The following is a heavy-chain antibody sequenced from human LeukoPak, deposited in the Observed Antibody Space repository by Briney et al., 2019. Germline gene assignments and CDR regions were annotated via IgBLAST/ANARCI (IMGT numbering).Heavy chain of an antibody. Sequence: GGSLRLSCSASGFTFSDYDMNWVRQAPGKGLEWVSSISGLSSYTYYGESVKGRFSISRDNAKNSLYLQMNSLGAEDTATYYCGRAFPPLRTASAGDLWGQGILVTVSS. CDR1: GFTFSDYD. V-gene: IGHV3-21*01. CDR3: GRAFPPLRTASAGDL. CDR2: ISGLSSYT. J-gene: IGHJ4*02. D-gene: IGHD3-16*01.